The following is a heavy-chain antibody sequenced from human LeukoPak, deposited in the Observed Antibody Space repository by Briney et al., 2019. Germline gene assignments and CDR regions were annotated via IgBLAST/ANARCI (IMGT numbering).Heavy chain of an antibody. D-gene: IGHD2-15*01. Sequence: SETLSLTCAVSGYSISSGYYWGWIRQPPGKGLEWSGSIYHSGSTYYNPSLKSRDTISVDTSKNQFSLKLSSVTAGDTAVYYCARIGCSGGSCYFDGWGQGTLVTVSS. CDR3: ARIGCSGGSCYFDG. CDR2: IYHSGST. J-gene: IGHJ4*02. V-gene: IGHV4-38-2*01. CDR1: GYSISSGYY.